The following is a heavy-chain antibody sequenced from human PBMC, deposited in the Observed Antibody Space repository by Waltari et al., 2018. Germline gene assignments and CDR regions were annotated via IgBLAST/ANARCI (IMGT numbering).Heavy chain of an antibody. CDR2: INPIFGTA. CDR1: GGTFSSYA. J-gene: IGHJ3*02. D-gene: IGHD3-10*01. Sequence: QVQLVQSGAEVKKPGSSVKVSCKASGGTFSSYAISWVRQAPGQGLEWMGGINPIFGTANYAQKFQGRVTITADESTSTAYMELSSLSSEDTAVYYCARDNSDYYGSGSYDAFDIWGQGTMVTVSS. V-gene: IGHV1-69*01. CDR3: ARDNSDYYGSGSYDAFDI.